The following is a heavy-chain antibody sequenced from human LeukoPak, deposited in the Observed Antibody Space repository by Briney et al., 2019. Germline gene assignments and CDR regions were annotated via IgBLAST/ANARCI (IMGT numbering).Heavy chain of an antibody. Sequence: KSGGSLRLSCAASGSTFSSYSMNWVRQAPGKGLEWVSSISSSTSYIYYADSVKGRFTISTDNAKNSLSLQMNSLRGEDRAVYYCVRDADIVVVVAAPDWFDPWGQGTVVTVFS. V-gene: IGHV3-21*01. CDR2: ISSSTSYI. J-gene: IGHJ5*02. CDR3: VRDADIVVVVAAPDWFDP. CDR1: GSTFSSYS. D-gene: IGHD2-15*01.